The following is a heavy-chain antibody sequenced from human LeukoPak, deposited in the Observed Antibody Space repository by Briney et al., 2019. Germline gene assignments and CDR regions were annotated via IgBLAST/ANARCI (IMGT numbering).Heavy chain of an antibody. D-gene: IGHD3-22*01. V-gene: IGHV3-23*01. CDR3: AKGYLYDSSAYYFDY. J-gene: IGHJ4*02. Sequence: VGSLRLSCAASGFTFSGYAMSWVRQAPGKGLEWVSGISVSGVTTYYADSVKGRFTISRDNSKNTLYLQMNSLRAEDTAVYYCAKGYLYDSSAYYFDYWGQGTLVSVSS. CDR1: GFTFSGYA. CDR2: ISVSGVTT.